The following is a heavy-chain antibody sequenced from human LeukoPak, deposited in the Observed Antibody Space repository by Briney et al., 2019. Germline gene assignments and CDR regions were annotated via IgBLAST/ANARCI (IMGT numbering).Heavy chain of an antibody. J-gene: IGHJ4*02. V-gene: IGHV3-21*01. CDR2: ISSSSSYI. Sequence: GGSLRLSCAASGFTFSSYSMNWVRQAPGKGLEWVSSISSSSSYIYYADSVKGRFTISRDNAKNSLYLQMNSLRAEDTAVNYCARALDYYYGSGSLDYWGQGTLVTVSS. CDR3: ARALDYYYGSGSLDY. CDR1: GFTFSSYS. D-gene: IGHD3-10*01.